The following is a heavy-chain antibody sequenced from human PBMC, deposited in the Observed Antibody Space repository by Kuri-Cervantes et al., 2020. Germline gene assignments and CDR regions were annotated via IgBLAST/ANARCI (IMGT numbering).Heavy chain of an antibody. J-gene: IGHJ4*02. CDR2: IYHSGST. Sequence: SETLSLTCTVSDGSVSSGSYYWSWIRQPPGKGLEWIGSIYHSGSTNYNPSLKSRVTISVDKSKNQFSLKLSSVTAADTAVYYCARDSLIYDSSGYWTYYFDYWGQGTLVTVSS. CDR3: ARDSLIYDSSGYWTYYFDY. V-gene: IGHV4-61*01. D-gene: IGHD3-22*01. CDR1: DGSVSSGSYY.